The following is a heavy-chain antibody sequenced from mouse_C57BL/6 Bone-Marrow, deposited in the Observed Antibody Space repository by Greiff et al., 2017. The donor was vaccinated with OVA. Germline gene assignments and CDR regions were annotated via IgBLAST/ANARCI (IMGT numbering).Heavy chain of an antibody. J-gene: IGHJ3*01. Sequence: EVQVVESGGGLVQPGASLKLSCESNEYAFPSHDMSWVRQTPVHRLELVAAINSDGGRTYYPDTMESRFIISRDNTKKTLYLQISSLRSEDTALYDGKRGGCGYDSWYAGWGKGTLVTV. CDR2: INSDGGRT. CDR1: EYAFPSHD. D-gene: IGHD2-2*01. V-gene: IGHV5-2*01. CDR3: KRGGCGYDSWYAG.